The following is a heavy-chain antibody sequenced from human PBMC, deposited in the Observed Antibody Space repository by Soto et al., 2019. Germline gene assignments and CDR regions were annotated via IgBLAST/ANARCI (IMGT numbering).Heavy chain of an antibody. V-gene: IGHV4-61*08. D-gene: IGHD6-6*01. CDR1: GGSIDSGDYY. Sequence: SETLSLTCTVSGGSIDSGDYYWSWIRQPPGKGLEWIGYVYYSGTTNYNPFLKSRVTLSLDKSKNQFSLKMNSVTAEDTAVYYCARVVYSSSSHGSAAGKSFGWFDPWGQGTLVTVSS. CDR2: VYYSGTT. J-gene: IGHJ5*02. CDR3: ARVVYSSSSHGSAAGKSFGWFDP.